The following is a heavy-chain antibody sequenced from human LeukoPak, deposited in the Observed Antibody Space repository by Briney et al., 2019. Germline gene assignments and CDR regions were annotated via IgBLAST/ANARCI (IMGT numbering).Heavy chain of an antibody. CDR1: GGAISSYY. CDR3: ARVRWNYVGAFDI. Sequence: SETLSLTCTVSGGAISSYYWSWIRQPPGKGLEWIGYIYYSGSTNYNPSLKSRVTISVDTSKNQFSLKLSSVTAADTAVYYCARVRWNYVGAFDIWGQGTMVTVSS. D-gene: IGHD1-7*01. CDR2: IYYSGST. J-gene: IGHJ3*02. V-gene: IGHV4-59*01.